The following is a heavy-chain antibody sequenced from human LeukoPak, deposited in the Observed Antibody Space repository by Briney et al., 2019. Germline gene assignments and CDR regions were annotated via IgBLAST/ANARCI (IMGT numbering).Heavy chain of an antibody. Sequence: GGSLRLSCRASGFTFSRNCMHWVRQAPGKGLEWLAYIRKDGSDKYYADSVKGRFTISRDSSKNMVYLQMNSLRAEDTAVYYCAKDSNWAFDYWGQGTLVSVSS. V-gene: IGHV3-30*02. CDR2: IRKDGSDK. J-gene: IGHJ4*02. CDR3: AKDSNWAFDY. CDR1: GFTFSRNC. D-gene: IGHD7-27*01.